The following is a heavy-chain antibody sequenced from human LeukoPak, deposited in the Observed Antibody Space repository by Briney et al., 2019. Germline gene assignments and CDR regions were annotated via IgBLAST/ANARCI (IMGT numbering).Heavy chain of an antibody. CDR2: IYYSGST. V-gene: IGHV4-59*01. Sequence: SETLSLTCTVSGVSISSYYWRWLRQPPGKGLEWLGYIYYSGSTNYNPSLKSRVTISVDTSNNQFSLKLSSVTAADTAVYYCARDSHVAAAGPYWYFDLWGRGTLVTVSS. J-gene: IGHJ2*01. D-gene: IGHD6-13*01. CDR3: ARDSHVAAAGPYWYFDL. CDR1: GVSISSYY.